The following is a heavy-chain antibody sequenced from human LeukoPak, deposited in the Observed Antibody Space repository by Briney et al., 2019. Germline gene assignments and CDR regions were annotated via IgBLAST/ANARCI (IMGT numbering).Heavy chain of an antibody. Sequence: SQTLSLTCTVSGGSISSSNYYWGWIRQPPGKGLEWIGSTYYRGSTYYNPSLKSRVTIFVDTSKNQFSLDLTSVTAADTAVYYCARHASTVTMTRVGYWGQGTLVTVSS. CDR3: ARHASTVTMTRVGY. CDR2: TYYRGST. J-gene: IGHJ4*02. CDR1: GGSISSSNYY. D-gene: IGHD4-17*01. V-gene: IGHV4-39*01.